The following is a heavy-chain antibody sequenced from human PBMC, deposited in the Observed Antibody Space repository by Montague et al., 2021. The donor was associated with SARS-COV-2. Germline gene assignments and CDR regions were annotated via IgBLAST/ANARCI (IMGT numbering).Heavy chain of an antibody. V-gene: IGHV3-33*01. Sequence: SLRLSCAAFGFKFNNYAMHWVRQAPGKGLEWVAVIWYDGSNKYYADSVKGRFTISRDNSKKMLYLQMNSLRAEDTAVYFCARDARRYCSGGFCLNWFDPWGQGTQVTVSS. CDR1: GFKFNNYA. J-gene: IGHJ5*02. CDR3: ARDARRYCSGGFCLNWFDP. CDR2: IWYDGSNK. D-gene: IGHD2-15*01.